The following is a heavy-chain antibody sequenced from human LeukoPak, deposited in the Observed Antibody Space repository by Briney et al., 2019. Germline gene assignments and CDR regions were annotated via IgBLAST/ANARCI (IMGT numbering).Heavy chain of an antibody. CDR1: GYSFTNYW. CDR3: ARPNYGGTCDYWYFDL. CDR2: IYPGDSDT. V-gene: IGHV5-51*01. D-gene: IGHD4/OR15-4a*01. Sequence: GESLKISCKGSGYSFTNYWIGWVRQMPGKGLEWVAIIYPGDSDTRYNPSFQGQVTISADKSISTAYLQWSSMKASDTAIYYCARPNYGGTCDYWYFDLWGRGTLVTVSS. J-gene: IGHJ2*01.